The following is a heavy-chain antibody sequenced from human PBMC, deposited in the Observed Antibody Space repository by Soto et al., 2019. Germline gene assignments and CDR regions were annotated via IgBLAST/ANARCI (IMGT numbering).Heavy chain of an antibody. J-gene: IGHJ4*02. CDR2: INGDGSST. D-gene: IGHD3-10*01. Sequence: EVQLVESGGGLVQPGGSLRLSCAASGFTFSSYWMHWVRQAPGKGLVWVSRINGDGSSTNYADSVRGRFIISRDNAKNTLYLQMNGLRAEATAVYYCAVKANTNGWFVGDYWGQGNLVTVSS. CDR1: GFTFSSYW. V-gene: IGHV3-74*01. CDR3: AVKANTNGWFVGDY.